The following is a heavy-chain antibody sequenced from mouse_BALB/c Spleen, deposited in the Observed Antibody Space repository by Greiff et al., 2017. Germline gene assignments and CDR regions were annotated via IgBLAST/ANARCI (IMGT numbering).Heavy chain of an antibody. D-gene: IGHD2-14*01. V-gene: IGHV1-9*01. CDR3: ARRYYRYDWFAY. CDR1: GYTFSSYW. Sequence: QVQLQQSGAELMKPGASVKISCKATGYTFSSYWIEWVKQRPGHGLEWIGEILPGSGSTNYNEKFKGKATFTVDTSSNTAYMQLSSLTSEDSAVYYCARRYYRYDWFAYWGQGTLVTVSA. J-gene: IGHJ3*01. CDR2: ILPGSGST.